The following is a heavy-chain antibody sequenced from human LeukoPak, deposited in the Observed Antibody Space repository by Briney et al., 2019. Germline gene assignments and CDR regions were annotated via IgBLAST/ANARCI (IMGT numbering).Heavy chain of an antibody. V-gene: IGHV4-59*01. J-gene: IGHJ4*02. Sequence: SETLSLTCTVSGGTISSYYWSWIRQPPGKGLEWIGYIYCSGSTNYNPSLKSRVTISVDTSKNQFSLKLSSVTAADTAVYYCTRVRYSYGLLFDYCGQGTLVTVSS. CDR2: IYCSGST. D-gene: IGHD5-18*01. CDR1: GGTISSYY. CDR3: TRVRYSYGLLFDY.